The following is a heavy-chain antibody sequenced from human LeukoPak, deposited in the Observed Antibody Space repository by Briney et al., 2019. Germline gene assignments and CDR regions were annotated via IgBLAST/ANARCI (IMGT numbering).Heavy chain of an antibody. CDR1: GHTFTGYY. CDR2: INPNSGGT. Sequence: ASVKVSCKASGHTFTGYYMHWVRQAPGQGLEWMGWINPNSGGTNYAQKFQGRVTMTRDTSISTAYMELSRLRSDDTAVYYCARDREYGGNPDYWGQGTLVTVSS. V-gene: IGHV1-2*02. J-gene: IGHJ4*02. D-gene: IGHD5-12*01. CDR3: ARDREYGGNPDY.